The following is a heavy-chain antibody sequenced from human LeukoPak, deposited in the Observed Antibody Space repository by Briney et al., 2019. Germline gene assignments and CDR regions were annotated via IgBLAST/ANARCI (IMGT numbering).Heavy chain of an antibody. CDR2: INHSGST. J-gene: IGHJ4*02. CDR3: AIEAAAGNYFDY. CDR1: GGSFSGYY. V-gene: IGHV4-34*01. D-gene: IGHD6-13*01. Sequence: SGTLSLTCAVYGGSFSGYYWSWIRQPPGKGLEWIGEINHSGSTNYNPSLKSRVTISVDTSKNQFSLKLSSVTAADTAVYYCAIEAAAGNYFDYWGQGTLVTVSS.